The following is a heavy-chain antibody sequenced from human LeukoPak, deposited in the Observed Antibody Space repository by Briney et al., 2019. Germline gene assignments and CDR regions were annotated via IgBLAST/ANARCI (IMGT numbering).Heavy chain of an antibody. CDR2: ISYDGSNK. D-gene: IGHD2-21*01. J-gene: IGHJ4*02. Sequence: SGRSLRLSCAASGFTFSSYAMHWVRQAPDKGLEWVAVISYDGSNKYYADSVKGRFTISRDNSKNTLYLQMNSLRAEDTAVYYCAKERFAVPDYWGQGTLVTVSS. CDR1: GFTFSSYA. V-gene: IGHV3-30-3*01. CDR3: AKERFAVPDY.